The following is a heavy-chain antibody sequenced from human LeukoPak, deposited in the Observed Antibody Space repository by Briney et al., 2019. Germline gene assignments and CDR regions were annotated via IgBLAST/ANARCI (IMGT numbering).Heavy chain of an antibody. CDR2: IYYSGST. Sequence: SETLSLTCTVSGGSISSSSYYWGWIRQPPGKGLEWIGSIYYSGSTYYNPSLKSRVTISVDTSKSQFSLKLSSVTAADTAVYYCARVDPIEDEPYCSGGSCYSYAFDIWGQGTMVTVSS. V-gene: IGHV4-39*07. CDR3: ARVDPIEDEPYCSGGSCYSYAFDI. D-gene: IGHD2-15*01. CDR1: GGSISSSSYY. J-gene: IGHJ3*02.